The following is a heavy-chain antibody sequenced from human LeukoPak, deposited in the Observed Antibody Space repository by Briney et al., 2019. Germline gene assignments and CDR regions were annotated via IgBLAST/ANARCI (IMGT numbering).Heavy chain of an antibody. CDR2: IYYSGST. CDR3: ARLPTVTFFDY. CDR1: GGSISNSNYY. J-gene: IGHJ4*02. D-gene: IGHD4-17*01. Sequence: SETLSLTCTVSGGSISNSNYYWGWIRQPPGKGLEWIGSIYYSGSTYYNPSLKSRVTISVDTSKNQFSLRLGSVTAADTAVYYCARLPTVTFFDYWGQGTLVTVSS. V-gene: IGHV4-39*01.